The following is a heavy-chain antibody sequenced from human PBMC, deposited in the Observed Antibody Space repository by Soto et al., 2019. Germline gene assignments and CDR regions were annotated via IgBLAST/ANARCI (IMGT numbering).Heavy chain of an antibody. CDR1: GGSISSSNW. J-gene: IGHJ4*02. V-gene: IGHV4-4*02. Sequence: QVQLQESGPGLVKPSRTLSLTCAVSGGSISSSNWWRWFRQPPGKELQWIGEIYHSGSTNYNPSLKSRVTMSVDKSKNQFSLKLSSVTAADTAVYYCARCANVGVDYWGQGTLVTVSS. CDR2: IYHSGST. D-gene: IGHD1-1*01. CDR3: ARCANVGVDY.